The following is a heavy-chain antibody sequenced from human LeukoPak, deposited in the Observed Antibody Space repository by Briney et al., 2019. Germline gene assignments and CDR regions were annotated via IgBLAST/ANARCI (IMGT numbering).Heavy chain of an antibody. CDR1: GGSISSGGYY. Sequence: PSQTLSLTCTVSGGSISSGGYYWSWIRQPPGKGLEWIGYIYHSGSTYYNPSLKSRVTISVDRSKNQFSLKLSSVTAADTAVYYCARGVVVAATGRGYSYGWFDYWGQGTLVTVSS. J-gene: IGHJ4*02. V-gene: IGHV4-30-2*01. CDR2: IYHSGST. CDR3: ARGVVVAATGRGYSYGWFDY. D-gene: IGHD2-15*01.